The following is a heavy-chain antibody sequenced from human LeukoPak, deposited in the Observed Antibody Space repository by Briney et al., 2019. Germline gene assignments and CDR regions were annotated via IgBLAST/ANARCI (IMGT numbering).Heavy chain of an antibody. V-gene: IGHV4-61*08. Sequence: KPSETLSLTCTVSGGSITSGGYYWSWIRQHPGKGLEWIGYIYYSGSTNYNPSLKSRVTISVDTSKSQFSLKLSSVTAADTAVYYCARHLTGNDQTTGMDVWGQGTTVTVSS. CDR1: GGSITSGGYY. CDR3: ARHLTGNDQTTGMDV. CDR2: IYYSGST. J-gene: IGHJ6*02. D-gene: IGHD1-1*01.